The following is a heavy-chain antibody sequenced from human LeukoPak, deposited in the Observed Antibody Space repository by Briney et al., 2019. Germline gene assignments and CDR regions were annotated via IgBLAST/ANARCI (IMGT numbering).Heavy chain of an antibody. CDR3: ARVSYYYGMDV. V-gene: IGHV4-30-4*01. Sequence: SETLSLTCTVSGGSISSGDYYWSWIRQPPGNGLEWIGYIYYSGSTYYNPSLKSRVTISVDTSKNQFSLKLSSVTAADTAVYYCARVSYYYGMDVWGQGTTVTVSS. CDR2: IYYSGST. CDR1: GGSISSGDYY. J-gene: IGHJ6*02.